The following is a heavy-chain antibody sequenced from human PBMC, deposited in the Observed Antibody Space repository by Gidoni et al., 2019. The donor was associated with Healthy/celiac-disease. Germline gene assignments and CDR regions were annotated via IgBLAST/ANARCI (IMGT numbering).Heavy chain of an antibody. CDR1: GGYISSSSYY. CDR3: ARASTTVTQYYFDY. CDR2: IYYSGST. J-gene: IGHJ4*02. V-gene: IGHV4-39*01. D-gene: IGHD4-17*01. Sequence: QLQLQASGPGLVKPSETLSLTCTASGGYISSSSYYWGWIRQPPGKGLEWIGSIYYSGSTYYNPSLKSRVTISVDTSKNQFSLKLSSVTAADTAVYYCARASTTVTQYYFDYWGQGTLVTVSS.